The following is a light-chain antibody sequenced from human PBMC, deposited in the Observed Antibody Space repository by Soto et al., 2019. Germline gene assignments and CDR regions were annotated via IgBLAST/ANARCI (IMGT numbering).Light chain of an antibody. J-gene: IGKJ5*01. V-gene: IGKV3-11*01. CDR1: QSVSSY. CDR2: DAS. CDR3: QQSSNWPIT. Sequence: EIVLTQSPATLSLTPGEIATLSCRASQSVSSYLAWYQQKPGQAPRLLIYDASNRATGIPARFSGSGSGTDFTLTISSLEPEDFAVYYCQQSSNWPITFGQGTRLEIK.